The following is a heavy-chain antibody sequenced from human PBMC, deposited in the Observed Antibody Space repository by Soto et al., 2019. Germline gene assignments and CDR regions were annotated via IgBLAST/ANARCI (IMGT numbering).Heavy chain of an antibody. CDR3: TRDWAGTYGLDV. J-gene: IGHJ6*02. CDR1: GDSVSSNRAA. CDR2: TYYRSKWYN. V-gene: IGHV6-1*01. D-gene: IGHD3-16*01. Sequence: PSQTLSLTCAICGDSVSSNRAAWNWIRQSPSRGLEWLGRTYYRSKWYNDYADSVKSRITINPDTSKNQFSLQLNPVTPEDTAVYYCTRDWAGTYGLDVWGQGTTVTVSS.